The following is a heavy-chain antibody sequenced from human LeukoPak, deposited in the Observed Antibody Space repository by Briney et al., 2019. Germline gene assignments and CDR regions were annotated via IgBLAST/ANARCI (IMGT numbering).Heavy chain of an antibody. V-gene: IGHV1-69*01. CDR1: GGTFSSYA. J-gene: IGHJ4*02. Sequence: GSSVKVSCKASGGTFSSYAISWVRQAPGQGLEWMGGIIPIFGTANYAQKFQGRVTITADESTSTAHLELSSLRSEDTAVYYCASSHRESVPAAIGYWGQGTLVTVSS. CDR2: IIPIFGTA. CDR3: ASSHRESVPAAIGY. D-gene: IGHD2-2*01.